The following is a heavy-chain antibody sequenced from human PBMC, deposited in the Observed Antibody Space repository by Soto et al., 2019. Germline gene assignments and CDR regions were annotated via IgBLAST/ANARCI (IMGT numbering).Heavy chain of an antibody. Sequence: SETLSLTCTVSGGSVSSGSYYWSWIRQPPGKGLEWIGYIYYSGSTNYNPSLKSRVTISVDTSKNQFSLKLSSVTAADTAVYYCAREGAAIIVVGPLDVWGQGTTVTVS. J-gene: IGHJ6*02. CDR3: AREGAAIIVVGPLDV. D-gene: IGHD2-2*01. V-gene: IGHV4-61*01. CDR2: IYYSGST. CDR1: GGSVSSGSYY.